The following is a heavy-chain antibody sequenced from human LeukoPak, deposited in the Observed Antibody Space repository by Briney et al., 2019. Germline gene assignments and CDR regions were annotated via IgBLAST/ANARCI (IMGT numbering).Heavy chain of an antibody. J-gene: IGHJ4*02. CDR1: GFTFSSYA. D-gene: IGHD3-10*01. CDR2: ISGSGGST. CDR3: AKDLRPMVRGVIISSDY. V-gene: IGHV3-23*01. Sequence: GGSLRLSCAASGFTFSSYAMSWVRQAPGKGLEWVSAISGSGGSTYYADSVKGRFTISRDNSKNTLYLQMNSLRAEDTAVYYCAKDLRPMVRGVIISSDYWGQGTLVTVSS.